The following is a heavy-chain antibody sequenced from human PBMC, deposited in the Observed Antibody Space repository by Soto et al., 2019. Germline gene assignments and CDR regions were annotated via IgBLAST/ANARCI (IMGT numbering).Heavy chain of an antibody. CDR3: AKVFCSSTGFLEWRRYYYYGMDV. V-gene: IGHV3-23*01. D-gene: IGHD3-3*01. CDR2: ISGSGGST. J-gene: IGHJ6*02. Sequence: GGSLRLSCAASGFTFSSYAMSWVRQAPGKGLEWVSAISGSGGSTYYADSVKGRFTISRDNSKNTLYLQMNSLRAEDTAVYYCAKVFCSSTGFLEWRRYYYYGMDVWGQGTTVTVSS. CDR1: GFTFSSYA.